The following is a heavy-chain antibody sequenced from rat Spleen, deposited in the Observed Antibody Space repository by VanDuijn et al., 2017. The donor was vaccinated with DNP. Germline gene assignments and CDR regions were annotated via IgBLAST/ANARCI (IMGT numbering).Heavy chain of an antibody. D-gene: IGHD3-1*01. V-gene: IGHV5-7*01. CDR2: ISYDGSST. J-gene: IGHJ1*01. Sequence: EVQLVESGGGLVQPGRSLKLSCTASGFTFSDYYMAWVRQAPKTGLVWVATISYDGSSTYYRDSVKGRFTLSRDDAKSTLYLQMNSLKSEDTATYYCARGSTSIYWYFDFWGPGTMVTVSS. CDR3: ARGSTSIYWYFDF. CDR1: GFTFSDYY.